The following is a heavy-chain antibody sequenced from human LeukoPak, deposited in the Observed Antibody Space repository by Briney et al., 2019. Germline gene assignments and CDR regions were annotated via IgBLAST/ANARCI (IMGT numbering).Heavy chain of an antibody. CDR3: AKDGYSGYVLRHYYYYYMDV. V-gene: IGHV3-30*04. D-gene: IGHD5-12*01. CDR2: ISYDGSKR. J-gene: IGHJ6*03. CDR1: GFTFSSYA. Sequence: GGSLRLSCAASGFTFSSYAMHWVRQAPGKGLEWVAVISYDGSKRFYADSVKGRFTISRDNSKNTLYLQMNSLRAEDTAVYYCAKDGYSGYVLRHYYYYYMDVWGKGTTVTISS.